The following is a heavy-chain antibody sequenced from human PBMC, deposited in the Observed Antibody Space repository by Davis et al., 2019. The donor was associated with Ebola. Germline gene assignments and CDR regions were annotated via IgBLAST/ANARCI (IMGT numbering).Heavy chain of an antibody. V-gene: IGHV1-8*01. CDR2: MNPSTGNT. D-gene: IGHD6-13*01. CDR3: ARTVYSSRWHHYNNWLDS. J-gene: IGHJ5*01. Sequence: ASVKVSCKASGYTFTNYDITWVRQTTGRGLEWMGWMNPSTGNTGYAQKFQGRVTMTRNTSISTAYMELNSLRPEDTALYYCARTVYSSRWHHYNNWLDSWGQGTLVTVSS. CDR1: GYTFTNYD.